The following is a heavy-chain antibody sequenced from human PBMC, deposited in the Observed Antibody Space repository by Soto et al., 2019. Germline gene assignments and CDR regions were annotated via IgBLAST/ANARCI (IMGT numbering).Heavy chain of an antibody. J-gene: IGHJ1*01. V-gene: IGHV1-46*01. Sequence: ASVKVSCKASGYTFTSYYMHWVRQAPGQGLEWKGIINPSGGSTSYAQKFQGRVTMTRDTSTSTVYMDLSSLRFEDTAVYYCARDHYDSSGYKQGYFHHWGQGTMVTVSS. CDR1: GYTFTSYY. CDR2: INPSGGST. D-gene: IGHD3-22*01. CDR3: ARDHYDSSGYKQGYFHH.